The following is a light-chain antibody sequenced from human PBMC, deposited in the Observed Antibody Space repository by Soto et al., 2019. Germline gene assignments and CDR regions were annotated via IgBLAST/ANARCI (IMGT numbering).Light chain of an antibody. Sequence: LNLSPWERAPLSCRARQRVRSTFLAWYQQQPGPAPRLLIYDTSTRATGIPARFSGSGAGTEVTLTIICFLQAEDGVRYWYPDSACPPIPFGQGTRLDIK. CDR2: DTS. CDR3: PDSACPPIP. J-gene: IGKJ5*01. CDR1: QRVRSTF. V-gene: IGKV3D-7*01.